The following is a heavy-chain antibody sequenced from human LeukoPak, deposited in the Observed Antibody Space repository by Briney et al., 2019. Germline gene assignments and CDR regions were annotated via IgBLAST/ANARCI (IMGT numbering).Heavy chain of an antibody. CDR3: TKATTVTNYYYYGMDV. J-gene: IGHJ6*02. V-gene: IGHV3-15*01. D-gene: IGHD4-17*01. Sequence: GGSLRLPCAASGFTFSNAWMSWVRQAPGKGLEWVGRIKSKTDGGTTDYAAPVNGRFTISRDDSKNTSYLQMNSLKTEDTAVYYCTKATTVTNYYYYGMDVWGQGTTVTVSS. CDR2: IKSKTDGGTT. CDR1: GFTFSNAW.